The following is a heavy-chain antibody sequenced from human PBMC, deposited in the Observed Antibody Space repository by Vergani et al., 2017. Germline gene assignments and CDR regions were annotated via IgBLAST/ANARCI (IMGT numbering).Heavy chain of an antibody. CDR3: ARRTTMVRGVLEIARYYFDY. CDR2: ISARYPST. Sequence: EVQLLESGGGLVQPGGSVRLSCAASGFTFSACPMTWVRQAPGKGLEWVSAISARYPSTYYADSVKGRFTISRDNSKNMLYLQMNSLRAEDTAVYYCARRTTMVRGVLEIARYYFDYWGQGTLVTVSS. J-gene: IGHJ4*02. V-gene: IGHV3-23*01. CDR1: GFTFSACP. D-gene: IGHD3-10*01.